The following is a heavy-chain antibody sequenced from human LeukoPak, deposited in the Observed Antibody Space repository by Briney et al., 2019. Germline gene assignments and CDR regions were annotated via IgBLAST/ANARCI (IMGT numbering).Heavy chain of an antibody. CDR3: ARGSGSYSHYYYYMDV. V-gene: IGHV1-69*06. D-gene: IGHD1-26*01. CDR2: IIPIFGTA. Sequence: GASVKVSCKASGYTFTSYYMHWVRQAPGQGLEWMGGIIPIFGTANYAQKFQGRVTITADKSTSTAYMELSSLRSEDTAVYYCARGSGSYSHYYYYMDVWGKGTTVTVSS. CDR1: GYTFTSYY. J-gene: IGHJ6*03.